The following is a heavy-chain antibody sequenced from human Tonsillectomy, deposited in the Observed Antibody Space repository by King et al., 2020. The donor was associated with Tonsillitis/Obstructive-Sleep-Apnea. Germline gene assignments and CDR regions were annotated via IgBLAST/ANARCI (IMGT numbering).Heavy chain of an antibody. D-gene: IGHD1-26*01. CDR2: IYWDDDK. CDR3: AHWELLSRGGYFDY. V-gene: IGHV2-5*02. CDR1: GFSLSTSGVG. J-gene: IGHJ4*02. Sequence: ITLKESGPTLVKPTQTLTLTCTFSGFSLSTSGVGVGWIRQPPGKALEWLALIYWDDDKRYSPSLKSRLTITKDTTKNQVVLTMTNMDPVDTATYYCAHWELLSRGGYFDYWGQGTLVTVSS.